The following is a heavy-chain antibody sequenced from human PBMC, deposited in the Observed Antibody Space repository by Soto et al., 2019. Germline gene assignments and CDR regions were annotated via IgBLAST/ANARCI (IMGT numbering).Heavy chain of an antibody. J-gene: IGHJ5*02. CDR2: ISSSSSTI. D-gene: IGHD4-17*01. CDR3: ARDPVRPAYDYGHAFDP. Sequence: GGSLRLSCAASGFTFSSYSMNWVRQAPGKGLEWVSYISSSSSTIYYADSVKGRFTISRDNAKNSLYLQMNSLRAEDTAVYYCARDPVRPAYDYGHAFDPWGQGTLVTVSS. V-gene: IGHV3-48*01. CDR1: GFTFSSYS.